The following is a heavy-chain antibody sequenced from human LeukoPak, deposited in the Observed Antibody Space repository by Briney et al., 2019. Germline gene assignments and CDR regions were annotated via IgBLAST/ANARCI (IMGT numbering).Heavy chain of an antibody. CDR1: GVTFSDYY. D-gene: IGHD2-21*02. J-gene: IGHJ4*02. CDR2: ISGSGGST. Sequence: GGSLRLSCAASGVTFSDYYMSWIRQAPGKGLEWVSAISGSGGSTYYADSVKGRFTISRDNSKNTLYLQMNSLRAEDTAVYYCAKTGDSYVFDYWGQGTLVTVSS. CDR3: AKTGDSYVFDY. V-gene: IGHV3-23*01.